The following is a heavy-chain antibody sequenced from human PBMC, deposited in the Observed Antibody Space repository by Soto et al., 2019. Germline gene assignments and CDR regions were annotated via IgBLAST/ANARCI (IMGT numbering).Heavy chain of an antibody. J-gene: IGHJ4*02. D-gene: IGHD6-13*01. CDR3: ARALAHSSSWYAPDY. V-gene: IGHV4-30-4*01. Sequence: SETLSLTCTVSGGSISSGDYYWSWIRQPPEKGLEWIGSIYYSGSTYYNPSLKSRVTISADTSKNQFSLKLSSVTAADTAVYYCARALAHSSSWYAPDYWGQGTLVTVSS. CDR2: IYYSGST. CDR1: GGSISSGDYY.